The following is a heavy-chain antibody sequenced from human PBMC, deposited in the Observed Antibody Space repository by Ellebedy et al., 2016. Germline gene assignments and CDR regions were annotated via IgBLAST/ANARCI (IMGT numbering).Heavy chain of an antibody. J-gene: IGHJ4*02. Sequence: GESLKISXTASGFTFSNYVMSWVRQAPGKGLKWVSGISRSGDGTYYADSVKGRFTISRDNPKNTLYLQMSSLRVEDTAVYYCAKDRDDAGDYVFDSWGQGTLVTVSS. CDR2: ISRSGDGT. CDR3: AKDRDDAGDYVFDS. V-gene: IGHV3-23*01. D-gene: IGHD4-17*01. CDR1: GFTFSNYV.